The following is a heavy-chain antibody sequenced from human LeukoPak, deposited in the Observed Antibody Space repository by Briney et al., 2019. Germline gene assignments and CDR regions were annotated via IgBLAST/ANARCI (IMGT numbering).Heavy chain of an antibody. D-gene: IGHD3-10*01. CDR2: IYSSGST. J-gene: IGHJ3*02. Sequence: SETLSLTCTVSGGSISSGSYYWGWVRQPAGKGLEWIGHIYSSGSTNYNPSLKSRVTISVDTSKNQFSLKLSSVTAADTAVYYCAREKVLMVRGALLDAFDIWGQGTMVTVSS. CDR3: AREKVLMVRGALLDAFDI. CDR1: GGSISSGSYY. V-gene: IGHV4-61*09.